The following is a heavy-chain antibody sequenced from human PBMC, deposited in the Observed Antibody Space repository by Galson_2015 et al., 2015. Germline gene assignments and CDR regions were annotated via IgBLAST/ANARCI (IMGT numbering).Heavy chain of an antibody. V-gene: IGHV3-21*01. CDR3: ARGCSSTSCYATFDY. D-gene: IGHD2-2*01. Sequence: LRLSCAASGFTFSSYSMNWVRQAPGKGLEWVSSISSSSYIYYADSVKGRFTISRDNAKNSLYLQMNSLRAEDTAVYYCARGCSSTSCYATFDYWGQGTLVTVSS. CDR1: GFTFSSYS. J-gene: IGHJ4*02. CDR2: ISSSSYI.